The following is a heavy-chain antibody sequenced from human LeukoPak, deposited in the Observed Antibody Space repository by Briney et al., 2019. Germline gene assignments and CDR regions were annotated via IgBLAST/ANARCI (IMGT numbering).Heavy chain of an antibody. Sequence: PGGSLRPSCAASGFTFSSYAMSWVRQAPGKGLEWVSAISGSGGSTYYADSVKGRFTISRDNSKNTLYLQMNSLRAEDTAVYYCAKDLRAMGSYDAFDIWGQGTMVTVSS. J-gene: IGHJ3*02. CDR2: ISGSGGST. D-gene: IGHD5-18*01. CDR3: AKDLRAMGSYDAFDI. V-gene: IGHV3-23*01. CDR1: GFTFSSYA.